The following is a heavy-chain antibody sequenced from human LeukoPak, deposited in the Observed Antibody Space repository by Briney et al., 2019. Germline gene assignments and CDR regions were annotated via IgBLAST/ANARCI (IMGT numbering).Heavy chain of an antibody. V-gene: IGHV3-20*04. Sequence: GGSLRLSCAASGFTFDDYGMSWVRQAPGKGLEWVSGINWNGGSTGYADSVKGRFTISRDYAKNSLYLQMNSLRAEDTALYYCARDHPTMVRGVIIDYYYYMDVWGKGTTVTVSS. J-gene: IGHJ6*03. CDR2: INWNGGST. CDR3: ARDHPTMVRGVIIDYYYYMDV. CDR1: GFTFDDYG. D-gene: IGHD3-10*01.